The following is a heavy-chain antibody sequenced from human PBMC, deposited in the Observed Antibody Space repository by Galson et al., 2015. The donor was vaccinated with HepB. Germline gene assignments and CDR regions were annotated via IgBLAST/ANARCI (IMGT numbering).Heavy chain of an antibody. CDR1: GFTFSSYG. CDR2: IWYDGSNK. CDR3: ARDREYSSNKVYYYAMDV. D-gene: IGHD6-19*01. Sequence: SLRLSCAASGFTFSSYGMHWVRQAPGKGLECVAIIWYDGSNKFYRDSVKGRFTISRDNSKNTVYLQMNSLRAEDTAVYYCARDREYSSNKVYYYAMDVWGQGTTVTVSS. J-gene: IGHJ6*02. V-gene: IGHV3-33*01.